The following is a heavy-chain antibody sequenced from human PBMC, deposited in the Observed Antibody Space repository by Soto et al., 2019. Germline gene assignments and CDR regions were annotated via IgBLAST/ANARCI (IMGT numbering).Heavy chain of an antibody. Sequence: EVQRVESGGGLVQPGGSLRLSCAASGFTFSDHYMDWVRQAPGKGLEWVGRTRNKANSHTTEYAASVKGRFTITRDDSQNSLSLQMNSLKTEDTAVYYCARALDGRAWQLDYWGQGTLVTVSS. V-gene: IGHV3-72*01. J-gene: IGHJ4*02. CDR2: TRNKANSHTT. CDR1: GFTFSDHY. CDR3: ARALDGRAWQLDY.